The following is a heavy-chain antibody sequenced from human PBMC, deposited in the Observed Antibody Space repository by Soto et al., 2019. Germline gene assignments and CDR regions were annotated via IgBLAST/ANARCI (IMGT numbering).Heavy chain of an antibody. CDR1: GYTFTSYD. Sequence: DSVKVSCKASGYTFTSYDINWVRQATGQGLEWMGWMSPNSGNTGYAQKFQGRVTMTRNTSISTAYMELSSLRSEDTAVYYCARNTGATINWFDPCGQGTQVPVSA. D-gene: IGHD1-26*01. J-gene: IGHJ5*02. CDR2: MSPNSGNT. V-gene: IGHV1-8*01. CDR3: ARNTGATINWFDP.